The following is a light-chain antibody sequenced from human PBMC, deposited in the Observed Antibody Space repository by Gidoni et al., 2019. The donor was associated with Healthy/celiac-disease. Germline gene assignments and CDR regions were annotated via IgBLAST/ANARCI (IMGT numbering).Light chain of an antibody. CDR3: QSYDSSLSGYV. CDR2: GNS. V-gene: IGLV1-40*01. CDR1: SSNIGAVYD. Sequence: QSVLTQPPSVSGAPGQRVTISCTGSSSNIGAVYDVHWYQQLPGTAPKVLIYGNSNRPSGVPDRFSGSKSGTSASLAITGLQAEDEADYYCQSYDSSLSGYVFGTGTKVTVL. J-gene: IGLJ1*01.